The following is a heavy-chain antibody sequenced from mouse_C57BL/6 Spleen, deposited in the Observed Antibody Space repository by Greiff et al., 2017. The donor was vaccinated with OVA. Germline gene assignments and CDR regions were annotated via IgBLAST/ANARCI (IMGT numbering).Heavy chain of an antibody. CDR2: ISSGGSYT. V-gene: IGHV5-6*02. CDR3: ARRMGFTTVVADYALDY. CDR1: GFTFSSYG. Sequence: DVKLVESGGDLVKPGGSLKLSCAASGFTFSSYGMSWVRQTPDKRLEWVATISSGGSYTYYPDSVKGRFTLSRDNAKNTPYMQMSSLKSEDTAMYYCARRMGFTTVVADYALDYWGQGTSVTVSS. J-gene: IGHJ4*01. D-gene: IGHD1-1*01.